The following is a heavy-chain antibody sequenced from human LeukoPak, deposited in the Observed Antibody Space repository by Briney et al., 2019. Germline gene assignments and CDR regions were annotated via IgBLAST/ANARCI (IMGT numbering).Heavy chain of an antibody. J-gene: IGHJ4*02. CDR1: GYTFSSYY. CDR3: ARVWRVGRYFDWLSH. V-gene: IGHV1-46*01. CDR2: INPRGGTT. D-gene: IGHD3-9*01. Sequence: GASVKLSCKASGYTFSSYYIQWVRQAPGQGLEWVGMINPRGGTTTYAQKFQGTVTMTSDTSTSTVYLELSSLRSEDTAVYYCARVWRVGRYFDWLSHWGQGTLVTVSS.